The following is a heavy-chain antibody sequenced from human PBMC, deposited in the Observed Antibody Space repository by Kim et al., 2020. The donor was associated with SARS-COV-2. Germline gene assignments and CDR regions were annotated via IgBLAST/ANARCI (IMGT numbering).Heavy chain of an antibody. V-gene: IGHV3-74*01. Sequence: TYADSVKGRFTISRDNSMNTLYLQMHSLRAEDTAVYYCATYSYGLGGRFGSWGQGTLVTVSS. D-gene: IGHD2-15*01. J-gene: IGHJ4*02. CDR3: ATYSYGLGGRFGS.